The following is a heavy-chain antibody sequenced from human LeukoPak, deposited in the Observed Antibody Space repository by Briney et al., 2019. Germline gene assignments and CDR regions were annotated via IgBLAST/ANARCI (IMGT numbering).Heavy chain of an antibody. V-gene: IGHV3-9*01. CDR1: GFTFDDYA. D-gene: IGHD2-2*01. Sequence: GGSLRLSCAASGFTFDDYAMHWVRQAPGKGLEWVSGISWNSGSIGYADSVKGRFTISRDNAKNSLYLQMNSLRAEDTALYYCAKGPSIPYCSSTSCPNWFDPWGQGTLVTVSS. CDR3: AKGPSIPYCSSTSCPNWFDP. CDR2: ISWNSGSI. J-gene: IGHJ5*02.